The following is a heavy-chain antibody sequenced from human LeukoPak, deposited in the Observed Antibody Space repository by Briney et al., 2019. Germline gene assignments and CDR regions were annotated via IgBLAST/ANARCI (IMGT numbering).Heavy chain of an antibody. J-gene: IGHJ5*02. Sequence: SETLSLTCTVSGGSISSYYWSWIRQPPGKGLEWIGYIYYSGSTNYNPSLKSRVTISVDTSKNQFSLKLSSVTAADTAVYYCARHVRQQLVLGNWFDPWGQGTLVTVSS. CDR3: ARHVRQQLVLGNWFDP. CDR1: GGSISSYY. V-gene: IGHV4-59*08. D-gene: IGHD6-13*01. CDR2: IYYSGST.